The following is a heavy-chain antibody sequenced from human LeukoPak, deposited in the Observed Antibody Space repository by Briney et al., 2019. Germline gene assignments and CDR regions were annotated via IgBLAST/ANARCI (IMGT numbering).Heavy chain of an antibody. D-gene: IGHD5-18*01. Sequence: SVKVSCKASGGTFSSYAISWVRQAPGQGLEWMGRIIPIFGTANYAQKFQGRVTITTDESTSTAYMELSSLRSEDTAVHYCARDRASTAMAYFDYWGQGTLVTVSS. V-gene: IGHV1-69*05. CDR3: ARDRASTAMAYFDY. CDR1: GGTFSSYA. CDR2: IIPIFGTA. J-gene: IGHJ4*02.